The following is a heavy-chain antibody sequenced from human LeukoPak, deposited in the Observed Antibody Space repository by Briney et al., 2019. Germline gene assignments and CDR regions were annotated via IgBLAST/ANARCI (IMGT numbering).Heavy chain of an antibody. CDR1: GFTFSDYY. V-gene: IGHV3-11*01. Sequence: PGGSLRLSCAASGFTFSDYYMSWIRQAPGERREWVSYISSSGSTIYYADSIKGRFHISRDNAKNSLYLQMNSLRVEDTAVYYCARARYYDSSGYPSYGMDVWGQGTTVTVSS. CDR2: ISSSGSTI. J-gene: IGHJ6*02. CDR3: ARARYYDSSGYPSYGMDV. D-gene: IGHD3-22*01.